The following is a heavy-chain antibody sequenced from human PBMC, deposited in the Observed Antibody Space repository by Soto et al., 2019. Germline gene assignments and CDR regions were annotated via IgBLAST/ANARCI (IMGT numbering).Heavy chain of an antibody. V-gene: IGHV3-23*01. CDR3: AKDGFPDMITFGGVIVRGHFDY. D-gene: IGHD3-16*02. Sequence: GGSLRLSCAASGFTFSSYAMSWVRQAPGKGLEWVSAISGSGRITYYADSVKGRFTISRDNSKNTRYLQMNSLRAEDTAVYYCAKDGFPDMITFGGVIVRGHFDYWGQGTLVTVSS. J-gene: IGHJ4*02. CDR1: GFTFSSYA. CDR2: ISGSGRIT.